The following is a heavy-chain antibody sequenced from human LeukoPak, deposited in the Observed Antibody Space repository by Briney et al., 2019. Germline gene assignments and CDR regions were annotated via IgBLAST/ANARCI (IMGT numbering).Heavy chain of an antibody. V-gene: IGHV3-30*02. D-gene: IGHD1-14*01. J-gene: IGHJ3*02. CDR1: GFTFSSYG. CDR3: AKDPQIGNLAFDI. Sequence: PGGSLRLSCAASGFTFSSYGMHWVRQAPGKGLEWVAFIRYDGSNKYYADSVKGRFTISRDNSKNTLYLQMNSLRAEDTAVYYCAKDPQIGNLAFDIWGQGTMVTVSS. CDR2: IRYDGSNK.